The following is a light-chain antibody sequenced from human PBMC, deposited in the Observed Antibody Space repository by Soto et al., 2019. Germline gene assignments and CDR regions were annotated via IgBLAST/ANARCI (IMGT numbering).Light chain of an antibody. CDR1: QSVSSNY. J-gene: IGKJ1*01. CDR2: GAS. CDR3: QQYGSSPWT. Sequence: IVMTQSPGTLSLSPGERATLSCRASQSVSSNYLGWYQQKPGQAPRLLIYGASSRATGIPDRFSGSGSGTDFTLTISRLEPEDFAVYYCQQYGSSPWTFGQGTKVDIK. V-gene: IGKV3-20*01.